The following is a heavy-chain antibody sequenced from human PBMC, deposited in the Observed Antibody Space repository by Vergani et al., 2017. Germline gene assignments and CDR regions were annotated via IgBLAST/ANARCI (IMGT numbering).Heavy chain of an antibody. CDR3: ARVNTETNGHLYYYDYMDV. CDR1: GWSFTSYH. Sequence: QVQLQQWGGGLFKPSETLSLTCVVNGWSFTSYHWTWIRPSPGEGLEWVGDIDHTGRPDYNPSLKSRLTMSVDKSRNQFSLTLNSVNATDTAIYFCARVNTETNGHLYYYDYMDVWGQGTAVTVS. V-gene: IGHV4-34*01. CDR2: IDHTGRP. D-gene: IGHD4-11*01. J-gene: IGHJ6*03.